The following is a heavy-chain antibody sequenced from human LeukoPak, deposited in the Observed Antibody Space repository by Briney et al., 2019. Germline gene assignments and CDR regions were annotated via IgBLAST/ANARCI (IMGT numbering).Heavy chain of an antibody. J-gene: IGHJ4*02. CDR2: IRYDGSNK. V-gene: IGHV3-30*02. CDR1: GFTFSSYG. Sequence: GGSLRLSCAASGFTFSSYGMHWVRQAPGKGLEWVAFIRYDGSNKYYADSVKGRFTISRDNSKNTLYLQMNSLRAEDTAVYYWAKDPFQQLVLPDYFDYWGQGTLVTVSS. CDR3: AKDPFQQLVLPDYFDY. D-gene: IGHD6-13*01.